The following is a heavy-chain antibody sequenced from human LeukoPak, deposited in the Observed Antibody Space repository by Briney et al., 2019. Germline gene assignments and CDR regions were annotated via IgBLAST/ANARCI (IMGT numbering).Heavy chain of an antibody. V-gene: IGHV1-24*01. Sequence: ASVKVSCKVSRYTLTELSMHWVRQAPGKGLEWMGGFDPEDGETIYAQKFQGRVTMTEDTSTDTAYMELSSLRSEDTAVYYCATPWVVVPAANYGMDVWGQGTTVTVSS. J-gene: IGHJ6*02. D-gene: IGHD2-2*01. CDR3: ATPWVVVPAANYGMDV. CDR1: RYTLTELS. CDR2: FDPEDGET.